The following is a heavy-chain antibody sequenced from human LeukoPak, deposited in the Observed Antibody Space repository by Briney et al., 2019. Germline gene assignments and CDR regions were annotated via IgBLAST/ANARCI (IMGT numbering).Heavy chain of an antibody. CDR3: TRVRSSSWYDY. J-gene: IGHJ4*02. CDR2: ISGDGTTT. V-gene: IGHV3-74*01. Sequence: GGSLRLSCATSGFTFSTSWMHWVRQAPGKGLVWVSRISGDGTTTTYADSVKGRFTVSRDNAKNTLFLQMNSLRVDDTAVYYCTRVRSSSWYDYWGQGALVTVSS. CDR1: GFTFSTSW. D-gene: IGHD6-13*01.